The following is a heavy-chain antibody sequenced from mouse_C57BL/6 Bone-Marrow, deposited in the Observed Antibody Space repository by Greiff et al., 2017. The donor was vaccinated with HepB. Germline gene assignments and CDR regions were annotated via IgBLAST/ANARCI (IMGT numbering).Heavy chain of an antibody. CDR2: IYWDDDK. CDR1: GFSLSTSGMG. CDR3: ARSLYYYGSSTYYAMDY. J-gene: IGHJ4*01. Sequence: QVTLKVSGPGILQSSQPLSLPCSFSGFSLSTSGMGVSWIRQPSGKGLEWLAHIYWDDDKSYNPSLKSRLTISKDTSRNQVFLKITSVDTADTATYYGARSLYYYGSSTYYAMDYWGQGTSVTVSS. D-gene: IGHD1-1*01. V-gene: IGHV8-12*01.